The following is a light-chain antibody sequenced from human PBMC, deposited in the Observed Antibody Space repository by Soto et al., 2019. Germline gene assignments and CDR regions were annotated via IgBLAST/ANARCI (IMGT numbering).Light chain of an antibody. CDR3: QQSYGTPPT. V-gene: IGKV1-39*01. J-gene: IGKJ2*01. Sequence: DIQMTQSPSSLSASVGDRVTISCRASENIRDFLNWYQQKPGRAPKLLMFEASTLRSGVPSRFSGGGSGTDFTLTISSLQPEDFATYFCQQSYGTPPTFGQGTKLEIK. CDR1: ENIRDF. CDR2: EAS.